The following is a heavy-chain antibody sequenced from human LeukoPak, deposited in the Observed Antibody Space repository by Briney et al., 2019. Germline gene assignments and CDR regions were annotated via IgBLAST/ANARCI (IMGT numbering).Heavy chain of an antibody. CDR2: IYYSGST. CDR1: GGSISSDY. D-gene: IGHD5-12*01. CDR3: ARQGDYSGYQAFDY. V-gene: IGHV4-59*08. Sequence: SEPLSLTCTVSGGSISSDYWSWIRQPPGKGLEWIGYIYYSGSTNYNPSLKSRVTISVDTSKNQFPLKLSSVTAADTAVYYCARQGDYSGYQAFDYWGQGTLVTVSS. J-gene: IGHJ4*02.